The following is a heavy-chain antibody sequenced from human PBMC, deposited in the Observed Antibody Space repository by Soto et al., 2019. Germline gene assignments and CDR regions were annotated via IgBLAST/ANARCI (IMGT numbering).Heavy chain of an antibody. CDR1: GFKFSMFG. V-gene: IGHV3-48*02. CDR3: ARDKGGTVAGFNWFDP. CDR2: ISSSSATI. J-gene: IGHJ5*02. Sequence: ELFLQESGGDLVQPGGFLRLSCVASGFKFSMFGTNWVRQAPGKGLEWIAYISSSSATIIYGGSVEGRFTVSRDNAENSLFLQMKSLRDEDTAVYYCARDKGGTVAGFNWFDPWGHGTPVTVST. D-gene: IGHD6-19*01.